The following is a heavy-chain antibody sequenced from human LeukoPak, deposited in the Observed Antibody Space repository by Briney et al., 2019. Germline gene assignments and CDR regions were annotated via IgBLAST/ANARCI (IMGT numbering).Heavy chain of an antibody. J-gene: IGHJ5*02. CDR3: ARGYSSSWYVWFDP. Sequence: SETLSFTCTVSGGSISSYYWSWIRQPPGKGLEWIGEINHSGSTNYNPSLKSRVTISVDTSKNQFSLKLSSVTAADTAVYYCARGYSSSWYVWFDPWGQGTLVTVSS. V-gene: IGHV4-34*01. D-gene: IGHD6-13*01. CDR2: INHSGST. CDR1: GGSISSYY.